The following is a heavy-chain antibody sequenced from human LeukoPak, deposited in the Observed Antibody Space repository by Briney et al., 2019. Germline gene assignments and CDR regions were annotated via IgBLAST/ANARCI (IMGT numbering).Heavy chain of an antibody. D-gene: IGHD5-24*01. Sequence: GGSLRLSCAASGFTFSSYSMNWVRQAPGKGLEWVSSISSSSSSYKYYSDSVKGRFTISRDNAKNSLYLQMNSLRAEDTAVYYCARVLRDGYNGFDYWGQGTLVTVSS. CDR3: ARVLRDGYNGFDY. V-gene: IGHV3-21*01. J-gene: IGHJ4*02. CDR1: GFTFSSYS. CDR2: ISSSSSSYK.